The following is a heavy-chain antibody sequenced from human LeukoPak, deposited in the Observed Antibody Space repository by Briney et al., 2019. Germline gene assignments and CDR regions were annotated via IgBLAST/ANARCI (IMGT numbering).Heavy chain of an antibody. J-gene: IGHJ4*02. CDR1: GGSISSSSYY. CDR3: ARDGDSSSSGLRFDN. D-gene: IGHD6-6*01. CDR2: IYYSGST. Sequence: PSETLSLTCTVSGGSISSSSYYWGWIRQPPGKGLEWIGSIYYSGSTYYNPSLKSRVTISVDTSKNQFSLKLSSVTAADTAVYYCARDGDSSSSGLRFDNWGQGTLVTVSS. V-gene: IGHV4-39*02.